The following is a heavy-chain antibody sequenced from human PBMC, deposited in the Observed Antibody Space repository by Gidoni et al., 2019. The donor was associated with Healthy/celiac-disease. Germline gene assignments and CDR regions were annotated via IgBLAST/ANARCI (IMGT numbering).Heavy chain of an antibody. CDR3: AKSLLRAVGVIRYYYGMDV. V-gene: IGHV3-23*01. D-gene: IGHD3-10*01. Sequence: EVQLLESGGGLVQSGGSLRLSCAASGFTFSTYAMSWVRQAPGKGLEWVSSISGSGTSTYYADSVKGRFTISRDNSKNTVYLQLSSLSAEDTAVYYCAKSLLRAVGVIRYYYGMDVWGQGTTVTVSS. CDR2: ISGSGTST. CDR1: GFTFSTYA. J-gene: IGHJ6*02.